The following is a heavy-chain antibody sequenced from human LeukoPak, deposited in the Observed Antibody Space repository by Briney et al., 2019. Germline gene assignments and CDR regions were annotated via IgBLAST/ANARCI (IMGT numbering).Heavy chain of an antibody. J-gene: IGHJ3*01. CDR1: GFRFANSW. D-gene: IGHD3-22*01. CDR3: AKKRSSGYYASGGYAIDAFDV. Sequence: GESLKISCKGSGFRFANSWIGWVRQVSGKGLEWMGTIYPDDPDIRYSPSFQGQVTISGDKSFSTVYLQWSSLKASDTAMYFCAKKRSSGYYASGGYAIDAFDVWGQGTMVTVSS. CDR2: IYPDDPDI. V-gene: IGHV5-51*01.